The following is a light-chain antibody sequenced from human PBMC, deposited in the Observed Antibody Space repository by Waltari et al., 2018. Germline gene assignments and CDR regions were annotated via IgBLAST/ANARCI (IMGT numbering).Light chain of an antibody. J-gene: IGKJ1*01. Sequence: DIQMTQSPSSLSASVGDRVTITCRASQSISSYLNWYQQKPGKAPKLLIYAVSSLQGGVPSRFSGSGSGTDFTLTISNLQPADFATYYCQQSFGPPWTFGQGTKVEFK. V-gene: IGKV1-39*01. CDR3: QQSFGPPWT. CDR2: AVS. CDR1: QSISSY.